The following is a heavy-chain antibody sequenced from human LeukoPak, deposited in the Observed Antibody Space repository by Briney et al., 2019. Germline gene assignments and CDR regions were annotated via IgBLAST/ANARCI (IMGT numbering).Heavy chain of an antibody. J-gene: IGHJ5*02. V-gene: IGHV1-18*01. Sequence: GASVKVSCKASGYTFTRYGISWVRQAPGQGLEWLGWISAYDGNTNYEQKFRGRVTMTTDTSTSTAYMELRSLRSDDTAVYYCARDKVIASAGTPNWFDPWGQGTLVTVSS. D-gene: IGHD6-13*01. CDR2: ISAYDGNT. CDR3: ARDKVIASAGTPNWFDP. CDR1: GYTFTRYG.